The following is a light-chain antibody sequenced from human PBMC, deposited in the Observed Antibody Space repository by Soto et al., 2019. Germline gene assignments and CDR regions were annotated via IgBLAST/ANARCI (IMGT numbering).Light chain of an antibody. CDR1: SRDVGGYNS. CDR2: EVT. V-gene: IGLV2-14*01. CDR3: SSYTSGSALYV. Sequence: QSVLTQPASVSGSPGQSITISCTGTSRDVGGYNSVSWYQQHPGKAPKLMIYEVTNRPSGVSNRFSGSKSGNTASLTISGLQAEDEADYYCSSYTSGSALYVLGTGTKVTVL. J-gene: IGLJ1*01.